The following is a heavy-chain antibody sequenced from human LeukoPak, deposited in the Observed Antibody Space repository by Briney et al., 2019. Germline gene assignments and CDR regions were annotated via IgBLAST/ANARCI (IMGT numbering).Heavy chain of an antibody. CDR3: ARHHCSGWYARVDY. D-gene: IGHD6-19*01. Sequence: PSETPSLTCTVSGYSINSAYYWSWIRQPPGKGLEWIGEINHSGSTNYNPSLKSRVTISVDTSKNQFSLKLSSVTAADTAVYYCARHHCSGWYARVDYWGQGTLVTVSS. CDR2: INHSGST. CDR1: GYSINSAYY. J-gene: IGHJ4*02. V-gene: IGHV4-34*01.